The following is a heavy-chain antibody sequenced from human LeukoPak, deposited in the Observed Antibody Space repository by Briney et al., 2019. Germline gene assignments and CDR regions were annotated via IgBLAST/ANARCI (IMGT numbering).Heavy chain of an antibody. V-gene: IGHV4-59*01. J-gene: IGHJ3*02. Sequence: SETLSLTCAVSGGSISSYYWSWIRQPPGKGLEWIGYIYYSGSTNYNPSLKSRVTISVDTSKNQFSLKLSSVTAADTAVYYCARDNNLAFDIWGQGTMVTVSS. D-gene: IGHD1-20*01. CDR2: IYYSGST. CDR1: GGSISSYY. CDR3: ARDNNLAFDI.